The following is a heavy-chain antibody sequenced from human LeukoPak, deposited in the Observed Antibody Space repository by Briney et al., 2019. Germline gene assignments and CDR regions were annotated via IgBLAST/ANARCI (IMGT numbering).Heavy chain of an antibody. CDR1: GFTFSGYW. Sequence: GGSLRLSCAASGFTFSGYWMSGVRQAPGKGLEGGANIKQDGSEKYYVDSVKGRFTISRDNAKNSLYLQMNSLRAEDTAVYYCARGSVVNPIFDYWGQGTLVTVSS. CDR3: ARGSVVNPIFDY. J-gene: IGHJ4*02. V-gene: IGHV3-7*01. CDR2: IKQDGSEK. D-gene: IGHD3-22*01.